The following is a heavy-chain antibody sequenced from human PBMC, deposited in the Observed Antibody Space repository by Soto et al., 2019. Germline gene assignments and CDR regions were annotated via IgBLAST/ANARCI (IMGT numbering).Heavy chain of an antibody. CDR2: FDPEDGET. D-gene: IGHD6-19*01. CDR3: ATLDADMYSSGWNFDD. J-gene: IGHJ4*02. V-gene: IGHV1-24*01. Sequence: GASVKVSCKVSGYTLTELSMHWVRQAPGKGLEWMGGFDPEDGETIYAQKFQGRVTMTEDTSTDTAYMELSSLRSEDTAVYYCATLDADMYSSGWNFDDWGQGTLVIVSS. CDR1: GYTLTELS.